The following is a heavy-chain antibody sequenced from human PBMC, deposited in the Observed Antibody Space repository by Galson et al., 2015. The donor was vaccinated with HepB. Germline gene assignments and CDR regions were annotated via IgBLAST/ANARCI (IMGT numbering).Heavy chain of an antibody. D-gene: IGHD3-10*01. Sequence: QSGAEVKKPGESLKISCKGSGFSFTNYWIAWVRQVPGIGLEWMGIMYPGDPNTIYSPAFQGQVTMSADKSTTTAYLQWSSLEASDTAMYYCARLEVRVLRGVIIGVGAMDYWGQGTLVTVSS. J-gene: IGHJ4*02. CDR3: ARLEVRVLRGVIIGVGAMDY. V-gene: IGHV5-51*01. CDR1: GFSFTNYW. CDR2: MYPGDPNT.